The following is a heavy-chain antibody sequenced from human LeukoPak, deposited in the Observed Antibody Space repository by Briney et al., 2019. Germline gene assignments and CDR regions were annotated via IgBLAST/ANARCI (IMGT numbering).Heavy chain of an antibody. CDR3: AREFYGDYLEQTDAFDI. CDR1: GGSFSGYY. J-gene: IGHJ3*02. V-gene: IGHV4-34*01. D-gene: IGHD4-17*01. CDR2: INHSGST. Sequence: SETLSLTCAVYGGSFSGYYWSWIRQPPGNGLEWIGEINHSGSTNYNPSLKSRVTISVDTSKNQFSLKLSSVTAADTAVYYCAREFYGDYLEQTDAFDIWGQGTMVTVSS.